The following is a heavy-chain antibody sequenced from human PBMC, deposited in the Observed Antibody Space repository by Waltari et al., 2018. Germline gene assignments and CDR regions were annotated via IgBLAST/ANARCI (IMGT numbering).Heavy chain of an antibody. CDR3: AKAMWRGYAYGQFDY. CDR1: GFTFSSYA. J-gene: IGHJ4*02. V-gene: IGHV3-23*01. CDR2: IGGSGGSI. Sequence: EVQLLESGGGLVQPGGSLRLSCAASGFTFSSYAMRWVRQAPGKGLGWVASIGGSGGSIYYADSVKGRFTISRDNSNNSVYLQMNTLRVEDTAEYYCAKAMWRGYAYGQFDYWGQGTLVTVSS. D-gene: IGHD3-16*01.